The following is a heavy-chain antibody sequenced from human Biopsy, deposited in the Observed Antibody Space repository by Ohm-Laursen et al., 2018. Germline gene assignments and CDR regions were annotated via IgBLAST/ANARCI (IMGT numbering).Heavy chain of an antibody. J-gene: IGHJ4*02. CDR3: ARGRRTSGWPYFDN. CDR2: IYSGGNT. D-gene: IGHD6-19*01. CDR1: GDSLTSGPEN. Sequence: GTLSLICTVSGDSLTSGPENWSWIRQSPGQGLEYIGFIYSGGNTNYSPSLKNRVTMSVDTSKNQFYLKLYSVTAADTAVYYCARGRRTSGWPYFDNWGQGALVIVSP. V-gene: IGHV4-61*01.